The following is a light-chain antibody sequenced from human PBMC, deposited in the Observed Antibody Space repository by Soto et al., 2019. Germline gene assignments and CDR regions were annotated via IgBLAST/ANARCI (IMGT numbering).Light chain of an antibody. CDR3: GADHGSGSNFVV. J-gene: IGLJ2*01. Sequence: QSVLTQPPSASASLGASVTLTCTLSSGYSNYKVDWYQQRPGKGPRFVMRVGTGGIVGSKGDGIPDRFSVLGSGLIRYLTIKNIQEGDESDYHCGADHGSGSNFVVFGGGTKVTVL. CDR1: SGYSNYK. V-gene: IGLV9-49*01. CDR2: VGTGGIVG.